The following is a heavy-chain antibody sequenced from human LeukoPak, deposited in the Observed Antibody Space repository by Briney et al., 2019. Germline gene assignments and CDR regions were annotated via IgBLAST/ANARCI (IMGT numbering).Heavy chain of an antibody. CDR2: ISSSSYI. J-gene: IGHJ4*02. CDR3: ASDGSRFGESYFDY. Sequence: GGSLRLSCAASGFTFSSYSMNWVRQAPGQGLELVSSISSSSYIYYADSVKGRFTISRDNAKNSLYLQMNSLRAEDTAVYYCASDGSRFGESYFDYWGQGTLVTVSS. CDR1: GFTFSSYS. D-gene: IGHD3-10*01. V-gene: IGHV3-21*01.